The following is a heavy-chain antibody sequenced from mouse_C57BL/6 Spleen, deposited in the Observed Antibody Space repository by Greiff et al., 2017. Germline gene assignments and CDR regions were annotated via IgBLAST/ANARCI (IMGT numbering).Heavy chain of an antibody. V-gene: IGHV1-39*01. Sequence: LLESGPELVKPGASVKISCKASGYSFTDYNMNWVKQSNGKSLEWIGVINPNYGTTSYNQKFKGKATLTVDQSSSTAYMQLSSLTSDDSAVYYGAIWITTVVAPCYYAMDYWGQGTSVTVSS. J-gene: IGHJ4*01. D-gene: IGHD1-1*01. CDR3: AIWITTVVAPCYYAMDY. CDR2: INPNYGTT. CDR1: GYSFTDYN.